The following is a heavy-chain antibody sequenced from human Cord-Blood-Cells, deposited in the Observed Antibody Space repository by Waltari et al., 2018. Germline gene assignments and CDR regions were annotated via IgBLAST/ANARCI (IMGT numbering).Heavy chain of an antibody. CDR2: IYYSGST. D-gene: IGHD3-10*01. V-gene: IGHV4-39*01. CDR3: ARHPYYYGSGSYYY. J-gene: IGHJ4*02. Sequence: QLQLQESGPGLVKPSETLYLPCTVSGGSISSSSYYWGWIRPPPGKGLEWIGSIYYSGSTYYNPSLKSRVTISVDTSKNQYSLKLSSVTAADTAVYYCARHPYYYGSGSYYYWGQGTLVTVSS. CDR1: GGSISSSSYY.